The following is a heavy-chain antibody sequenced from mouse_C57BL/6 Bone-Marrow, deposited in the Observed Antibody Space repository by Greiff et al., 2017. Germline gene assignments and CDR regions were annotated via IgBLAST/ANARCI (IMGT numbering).Heavy chain of an antibody. J-gene: IGHJ4*01. CDR3: ASPSVVAHYYAMDY. Sequence: EVHLVESGGDLVKPGGSLKLSCAASGFTFSSYGMPWVRQTPDKRLEWVATISSGGSYTDYPDSVKGRFTISRYKAKNTLYLQMSSLKYENTAMYYCASPSVVAHYYAMDYWGQGTSVTVTS. D-gene: IGHD1-1*01. CDR2: ISSGGSYT. CDR1: GFTFSSYG. V-gene: IGHV5-6*01.